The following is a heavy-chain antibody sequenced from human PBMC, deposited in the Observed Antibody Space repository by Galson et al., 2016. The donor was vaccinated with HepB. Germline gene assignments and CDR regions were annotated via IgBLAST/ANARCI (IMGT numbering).Heavy chain of an antibody. CDR1: GGTFSSYT. V-gene: IGHV1-69*06. D-gene: IGHD2/OR15-2a*01. J-gene: IGHJ3*02. CDR3: ASASFIEYRKTRSEDAFDI. CDR2: IIPIFGTT. Sequence: SVKVSCKASGGTFSSYTISWVRQAPGQGLEWMGGIIPIFGTTNYAQKFQGRVTITADKSTSTAYMELSGLRSEDTAVYNCASASFIEYRKTRSEDAFDIWGEGTMVTVSS.